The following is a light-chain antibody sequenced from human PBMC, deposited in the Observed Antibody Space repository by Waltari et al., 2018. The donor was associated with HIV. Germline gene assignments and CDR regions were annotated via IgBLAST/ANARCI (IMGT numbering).Light chain of an antibody. CDR1: SGPRGHF. CDR2: VDAGGDSY. V-gene: IGLV4-60*02. CDR3: ETWDISTWV. J-gene: IGLJ3*02. Sequence: QPVLTQSSSASASLGSSVKLPCTPSSGPRGHFLAWHQTHPGKAPRYLMKVDAGGDSYNRGSGVPDRFSGSSSGADRYLTISNLQLEDEADYYCETWDISTWVFGGGTKLTVL.